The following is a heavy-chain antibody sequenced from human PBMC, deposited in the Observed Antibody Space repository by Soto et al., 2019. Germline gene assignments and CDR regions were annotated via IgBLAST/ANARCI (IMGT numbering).Heavy chain of an antibody. CDR1: GFTFSSYG. V-gene: IGHV3-30*18. CDR3: AKENGGKYCSGGSCYSEFDY. Sequence: QVQLVESGGGVVQPGRSPRLSCAASGFTFSSYGMHWVRQAPGKGLEWVAVISYDGSNKYYADSVKGRFTISRDNSKNTLYLQMNSLRAEDTAVYYCAKENGGKYCSGGSCYSEFDYWGQGTLVTVSS. J-gene: IGHJ4*02. D-gene: IGHD2-15*01. CDR2: ISYDGSNK.